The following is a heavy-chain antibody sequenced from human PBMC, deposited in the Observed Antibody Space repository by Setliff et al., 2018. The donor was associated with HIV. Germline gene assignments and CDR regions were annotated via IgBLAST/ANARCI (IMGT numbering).Heavy chain of an antibody. CDR1: GGSISNYY. Sequence: TSETLSLTCTVSGGSISNYYWSWIRQPPGKGLEWIGSIYYSGSTYYNPSLKSRVTISVDTSKNQFSLKLSSVTAADTAVYYCASSIRGYSYGTGYYYMDVWGKGTTVTVSS. J-gene: IGHJ6*03. CDR3: ASSIRGYSYGTGYYYMDV. V-gene: IGHV4-59*01. CDR2: IYYSGST. D-gene: IGHD5-18*01.